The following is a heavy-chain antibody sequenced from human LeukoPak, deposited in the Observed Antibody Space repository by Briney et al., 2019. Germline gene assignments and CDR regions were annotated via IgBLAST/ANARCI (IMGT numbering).Heavy chain of an antibody. Sequence: ASVKVSCKASGYTFTSYDINWVRQATGQGLEWMGWMNPNSGNTGYAQNVQGRVTITRNNSISTAYMELSSLRSEDTAVYYCARDPTSTGYGGNWGEGTLVTVSS. J-gene: IGHJ4*02. CDR1: GYTFTSYD. CDR3: ARDPTSTGYGGN. V-gene: IGHV1-8*02. D-gene: IGHD4-23*01. CDR2: MNPNSGNT.